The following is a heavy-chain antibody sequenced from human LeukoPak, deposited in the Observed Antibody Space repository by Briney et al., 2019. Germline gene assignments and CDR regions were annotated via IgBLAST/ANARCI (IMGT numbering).Heavy chain of an antibody. Sequence: GGSLRLSCAASGFTFSSYGMHWVRQAPGKGLEWVAFIRYDGSNKYYADPVKGRFTISRDNSKNTLYLQMNSLRAEDTAVYYCAKDLIRQVATYMIGYNWFDPWGQGTLVTVSS. D-gene: IGHD3-22*01. CDR2: IRYDGSNK. J-gene: IGHJ5*02. CDR3: AKDLIRQVATYMIGYNWFDP. V-gene: IGHV3-30*02. CDR1: GFTFSSYG.